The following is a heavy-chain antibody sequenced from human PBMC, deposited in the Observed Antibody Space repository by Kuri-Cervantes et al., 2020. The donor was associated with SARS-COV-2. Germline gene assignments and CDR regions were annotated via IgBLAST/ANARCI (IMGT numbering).Heavy chain of an antibody. J-gene: IGHJ4*02. CDR3: ARSLGYCSSTSCELDY. CDR1: GYTFTGYY. Sequence: ASVKVSCKASGYTFTGYYMHWVRQAPGQGLEWMGWINPNSGGTNYAQKFQGRVTMTRDTSISTAYMELSRLRSDDTAVYYCARSLGYCSSTSCELDYWGQGTLVTVSS. CDR2: INPNSGGT. D-gene: IGHD2-2*01. V-gene: IGHV1-2*02.